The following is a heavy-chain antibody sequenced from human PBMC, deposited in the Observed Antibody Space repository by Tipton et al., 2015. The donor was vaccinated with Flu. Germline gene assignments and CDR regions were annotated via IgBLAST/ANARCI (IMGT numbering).Heavy chain of an antibody. Sequence: SLRLSCEASGFTFESYWMSWVRQTPGKGLEWVAHINQDGSEESYVESVKGRFTISRDNARNSLYLQMNSLRAEDTAVYHCARFAGGPWGQGTLVTVSS. CDR2: INQDGSEE. J-gene: IGHJ5*02. V-gene: IGHV3-7*01. D-gene: IGHD3-16*01. CDR1: GFTFESYW. CDR3: ARFAGGP.